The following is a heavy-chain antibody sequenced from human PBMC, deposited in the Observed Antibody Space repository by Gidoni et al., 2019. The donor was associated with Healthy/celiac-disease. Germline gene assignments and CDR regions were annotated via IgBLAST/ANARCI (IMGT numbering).Heavy chain of an antibody. CDR2: IYYSGRT. J-gene: IGHJ5*02. Sequence: QLQLQESGPGLVKPSETLSLTCTVSGGSISSSSYYWGWIRQPPGKGLEWIGSIYYSGRTYYNPSLKSRVTISVDTSKNQFSLKLSSVTAADTAVYYCASPGPDYSGYGQEVGFGPWGQGTLVTVSS. V-gene: IGHV4-39*01. CDR1: GGSISSSSYY. CDR3: ASPGPDYSGYGQEVGFGP. D-gene: IGHD5-12*01.